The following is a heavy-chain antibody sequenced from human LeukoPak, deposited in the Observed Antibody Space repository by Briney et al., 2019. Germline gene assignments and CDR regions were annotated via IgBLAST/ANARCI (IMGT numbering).Heavy chain of an antibody. CDR3: ARFRAGVGEPYGDY. D-gene: IGHD3-10*01. V-gene: IGHV1-18*01. Sequence: ASVKVSCKASGYTFTSYDIGWVRQAPGQGLEWMGWISAYNDNTNYAQKLQGRVTMTTDTSTSTAYMDLRSLRSDDTAVYYCARFRAGVGEPYGDYWGQGTLVTVSP. CDR2: ISAYNDNT. J-gene: IGHJ4*02. CDR1: GYTFTSYD.